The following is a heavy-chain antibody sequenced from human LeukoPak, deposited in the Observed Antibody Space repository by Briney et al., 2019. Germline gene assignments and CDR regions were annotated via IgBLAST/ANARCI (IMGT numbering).Heavy chain of an antibody. J-gene: IGHJ4*02. Sequence: WVRQAPGXGLEWMGRIIPFPGIANYAQKFQGRVTITADRSTNTAYMELSSLRSEDTAVFYCARGAPYCGGDCYNYWGQGTLVTVSS. D-gene: IGHD2-21*02. CDR2: IIPFPGIA. V-gene: IGHV1-69*04. CDR3: ARGAPYCGGDCYNY.